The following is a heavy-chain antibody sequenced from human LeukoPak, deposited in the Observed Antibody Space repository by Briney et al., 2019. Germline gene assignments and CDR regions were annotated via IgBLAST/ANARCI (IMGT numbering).Heavy chain of an antibody. CDR2: MNPNSGNT. D-gene: IGHD5-12*01. V-gene: IGHV1-8*01. Sequence: ASVKVSCKASGYTFTSYDINWVRQATGQGLEWMGWMNPNSGNTGYAQKFQGRVTMTRNTSISTAYMELSSLRSEDTAVYYCAKSGVATIEFDYWGQRTLVTVSS. CDR3: AKSGVATIEFDY. J-gene: IGHJ4*02. CDR1: GYTFTSYD.